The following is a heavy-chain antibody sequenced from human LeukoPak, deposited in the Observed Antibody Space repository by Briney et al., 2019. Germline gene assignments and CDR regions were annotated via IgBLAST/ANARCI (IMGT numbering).Heavy chain of an antibody. V-gene: IGHV3-9*01. J-gene: IGHJ4*02. CDR3: AKDISGTYLAALDY. Sequence: GGSLRLSCAASGFSFDDYAMHWVRQTPGKGLEWVSGISWNSDTIGYADSVKGRITISRDNAKNSLYLQMNSLRGEDTALYYCAKDISGTYLAALDYWGQGTLVTVSS. D-gene: IGHD1-26*01. CDR2: ISWNSDTI. CDR1: GFSFDDYA.